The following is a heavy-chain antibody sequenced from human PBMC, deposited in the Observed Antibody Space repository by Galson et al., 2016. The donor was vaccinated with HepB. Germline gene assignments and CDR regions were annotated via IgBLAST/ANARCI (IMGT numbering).Heavy chain of an antibody. D-gene: IGHD3-10*01. CDR2: INQDGSET. CDR1: GFSLNMFW. J-gene: IGHJ4*02. V-gene: IGHV3-7*01. CDR3: ARGRSHAY. Sequence: SLRLSCATSGFSLNMFWLSWVRQAPGKGLEWVANINQDGSETHYADSVKGRFTISRDNAKDSLYLQVNSLRVEDTAVYYCARGRSHAYWGQGTPVTVSS.